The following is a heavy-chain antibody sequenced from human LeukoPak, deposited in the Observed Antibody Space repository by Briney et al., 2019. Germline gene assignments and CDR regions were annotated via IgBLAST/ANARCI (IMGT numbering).Heavy chain of an antibody. CDR3: ASKDSSGHFLRW. D-gene: IGHD3-22*01. J-gene: IGHJ4*02. Sequence: SETLSLTCAVYGGSFSGYYWSWIRQPPGKGLEWIGEINHSGSTNYNPSLKSRVTISVDTSKNQFSLKLSSVTAADTAVYYCASKDSSGHFLRWWGQGTLVTVSS. CDR1: GGSFSGYY. CDR2: INHSGST. V-gene: IGHV4-34*01.